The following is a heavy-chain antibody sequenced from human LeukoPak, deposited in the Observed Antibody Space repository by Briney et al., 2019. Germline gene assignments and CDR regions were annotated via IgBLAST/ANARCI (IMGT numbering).Heavy chain of an antibody. CDR2: IYTSGST. V-gene: IGHV4-4*07. Sequence: SETLSLTCTVSGGSISSYYWSWIRQPAGKGLEWIGRIYTSGSTNYNPSLKSRVTMSVDTSKNQFSLKLSSVTAADTAVYYCARPNSDYYDILTGYYPNWYFDLWGRGTLVTVSS. D-gene: IGHD3-9*01. CDR1: GGSISSYY. CDR3: ARPNSDYYDILTGYYPNWYFDL. J-gene: IGHJ2*01.